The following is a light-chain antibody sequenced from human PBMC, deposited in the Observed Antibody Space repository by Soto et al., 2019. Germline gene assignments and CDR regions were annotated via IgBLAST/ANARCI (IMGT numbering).Light chain of an antibody. CDR1: QSINTW. CDR2: AAT. CDR3: QQSSDFPLT. J-gene: IGKJ4*01. Sequence: DIQMTQSPSTLSASVGDRVTVTCRASQSINTWLAWYQQKPGKAPKLLIYAATILQSGVPSRFSGSESGTDFSLTISSLQPEDFATYFCQQSSDFPLTFGGGTKVDIK. V-gene: IGKV1-12*01.